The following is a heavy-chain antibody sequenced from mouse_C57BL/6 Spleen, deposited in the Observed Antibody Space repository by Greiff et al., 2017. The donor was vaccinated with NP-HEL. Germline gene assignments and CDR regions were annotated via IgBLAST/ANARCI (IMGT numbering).Heavy chain of an antibody. Sequence: EVQLQQSGPELVKPGASVKISCKASGYSFTGYYMNWVKQSPEKSLEWIGEINPSTGGTTYNQKFKAKATLTVDKSSSTAYMQLKSLTSEDSAVYYCATIYDGYYVGYFDVWGTGTTVTVSS. V-gene: IGHV1-42*01. CDR3: ATIYDGYYVGYFDV. J-gene: IGHJ1*03. CDR1: GYSFTGYY. D-gene: IGHD2-3*01. CDR2: INPSTGGT.